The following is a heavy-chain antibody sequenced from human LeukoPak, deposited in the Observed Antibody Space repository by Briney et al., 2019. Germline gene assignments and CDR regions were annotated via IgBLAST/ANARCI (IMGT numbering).Heavy chain of an antibody. J-gene: IGHJ4*02. V-gene: IGHV3-15*01. Sequence: PGGSLRLSCAASGFTLSNAWMSWVRQAPGKGLEWVGRIKSKTDGGTTDYAAPVKGRFTISRDDSKNTLYLQMNSLKTEDTAVYYCTTDWYYDSSGYYYENFDYWGQGTLVTVSS. CDR1: GFTLSNAW. CDR2: IKSKTDGGTT. D-gene: IGHD3-22*01. CDR3: TTDWYYDSSGYYYENFDY.